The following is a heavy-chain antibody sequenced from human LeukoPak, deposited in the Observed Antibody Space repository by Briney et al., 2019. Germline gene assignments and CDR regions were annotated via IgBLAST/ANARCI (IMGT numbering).Heavy chain of an antibody. V-gene: IGHV4-30-4*08. D-gene: IGHD6-13*01. CDR2: IYYSGST. J-gene: IGHJ4*02. Sequence: PSETLSLTCTVSGGSISSGDYYWSWIRQPPGKGLEWLGYIYYSGSTYYNPSLKSRVTISVDTSKNQFSLKLSSVTAADTAVYYCARAPIAAAGAPKNVDYWGQGTLVTVSS. CDR3: ARAPIAAAGAPKNVDY. CDR1: GGSISSGDYY.